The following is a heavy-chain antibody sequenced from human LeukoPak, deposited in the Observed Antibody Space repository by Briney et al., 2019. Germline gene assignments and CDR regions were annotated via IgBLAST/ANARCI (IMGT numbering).Heavy chain of an antibody. CDR1: GFTFSSYA. J-gene: IGHJ4*02. Sequence: GGSLRLSCAASGFTFSSYAMSWVRQAPGKGLEWVSAISGSGGSTYYADSVKGRFTISRDNSKNTLYLQMNSLRAEDTAVYYCAKDRYGSGWYRGGNFDYRGQGTLVTVSS. CDR3: AKDRYGSGWYRGGNFDY. V-gene: IGHV3-23*01. CDR2: ISGSGGST. D-gene: IGHD6-19*01.